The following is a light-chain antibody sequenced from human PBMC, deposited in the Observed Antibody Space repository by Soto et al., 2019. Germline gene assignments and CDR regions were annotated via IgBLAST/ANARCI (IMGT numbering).Light chain of an antibody. CDR3: QHRINWPLT. CDR2: DTS. CDR1: HGVRNN. V-gene: IGKV3-11*01. J-gene: IGKJ4*01. Sequence: EIVMTQSPGTLSVSPGERATLSCRASHGVRNNLAWYQQKPGQAPRLLIYDTSNRATGIPARFSGSGSGTDFTLTITSLEPEDFAVYYCQHRINWPLTFGGGTKVDIK.